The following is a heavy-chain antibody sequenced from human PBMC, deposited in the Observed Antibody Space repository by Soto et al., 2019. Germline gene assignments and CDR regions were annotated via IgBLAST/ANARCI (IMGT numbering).Heavy chain of an antibody. V-gene: IGHV3-13*01. CDR2: IGTAGDT. J-gene: IGHJ4*02. Sequence: GGSLRLSCAASGFTFSSYDMHWVRQATGKGLEWVSAIGTAGDTYYPGSVKGRFTISRENAKNSLYLQMNSLRAEDTAVYYCARGAYGEPFDYWGQGTLVTVSS. CDR3: ARGAYGEPFDY. D-gene: IGHD3-10*01. CDR1: GFTFSSYD.